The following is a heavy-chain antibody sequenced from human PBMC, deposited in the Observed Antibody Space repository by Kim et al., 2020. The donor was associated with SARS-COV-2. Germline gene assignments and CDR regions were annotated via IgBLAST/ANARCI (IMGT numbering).Heavy chain of an antibody. CDR1: GGSISSYY. CDR2: IYYSGST. CDR3: ARALHGYSSTNWFDP. V-gene: IGHV4-59*13. D-gene: IGHD6-19*01. Sequence: SETLSLTCTVSGGSISSYYWSWIRQPPGKGLEWIGYIYYSGSTNHNPSLKSRVTISVDTSKNQFSLKLSSVTAADTAVYYCARALHGYSSTNWFDPWGQGTLVTVSS. J-gene: IGHJ5*02.